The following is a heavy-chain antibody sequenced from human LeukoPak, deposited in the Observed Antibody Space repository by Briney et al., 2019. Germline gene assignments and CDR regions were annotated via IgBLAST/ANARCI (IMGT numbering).Heavy chain of an antibody. Sequence: PGGSLRLSCAASGFTFSSYSMNWVRQAPGKGLEWVSSISSSSSYIYYADSVKGRFTISRGNAKNSLYLQMNSLRAEDTAVYYCARGVAVAGTSDYWGQGTLVTVSS. J-gene: IGHJ4*02. CDR2: ISSSSSYI. D-gene: IGHD6-19*01. CDR3: ARGVAVAGTSDY. V-gene: IGHV3-21*01. CDR1: GFTFSSYS.